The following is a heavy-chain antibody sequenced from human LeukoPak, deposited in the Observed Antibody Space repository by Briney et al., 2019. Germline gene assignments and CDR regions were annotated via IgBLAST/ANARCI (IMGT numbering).Heavy chain of an antibody. Sequence: GSLRLSCAASGFTFSSYNMNWVRQAPGKGLEWVSSITSTGSYTFYADSVKGRLTISRDNAKNSLYLQTNSLRAEDTAIYYCARDPYSGNYGDSYYYYMDVWGKGTTVTISS. CDR3: ARDPYSGNYGDSYYYYMDV. D-gene: IGHD1-26*01. CDR1: GFTFSSYN. CDR2: ITSTGSYT. J-gene: IGHJ6*03. V-gene: IGHV3-21*01.